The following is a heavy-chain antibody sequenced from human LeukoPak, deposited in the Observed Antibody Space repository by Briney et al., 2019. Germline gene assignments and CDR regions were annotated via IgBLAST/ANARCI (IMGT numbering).Heavy chain of an antibody. CDR2: ISYDGSNK. CDR3: AKGGVGSGSYYILDYFDY. D-gene: IGHD3-10*01. J-gene: IGHJ4*02. Sequence: GGSLRLSCAASGFTFSSYGMHWVRQVPGKGLEWVAVISYDGSNKDYADSVEGRFTISRDNSKNTLYLQMNSLRAEDTAVYYCAKGGVGSGSYYILDYFDYWGQGTLVTVSS. V-gene: IGHV3-30*18. CDR1: GFTFSSYG.